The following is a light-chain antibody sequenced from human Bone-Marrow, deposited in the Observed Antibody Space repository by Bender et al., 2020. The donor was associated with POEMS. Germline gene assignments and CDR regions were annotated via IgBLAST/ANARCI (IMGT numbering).Light chain of an antibody. CDR1: SSDIGAFNS. Sequence: QSALTQPASVSGSPGQSITISCTGTSSDIGAFNSVSWFQQHPDKAPELIIYDVTHRPGVSNRFSGSKSGNTASLTISGLQADDEADYYCGSYTSRRTYVFGTGTKVNVL. CDR2: DVT. CDR3: GSYTSRRTYV. J-gene: IGLJ1*01. V-gene: IGLV2-14*03.